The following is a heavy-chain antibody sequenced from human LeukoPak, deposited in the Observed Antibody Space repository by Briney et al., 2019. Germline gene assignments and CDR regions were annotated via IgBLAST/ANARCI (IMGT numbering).Heavy chain of an antibody. D-gene: IGHD4/OR15-4a*01. CDR3: ARDVTNYGLDY. Sequence: PGGSLRLSCAASGFTFNSYAMTWVRQAPGKGLEWVSAISGSGTNTYYADSVKGRFTISRDNSKNTLYLQMNSLRAEDTAVYYCARDVTNYGLDYWGQGTLVTVSS. CDR2: ISGSGTNT. V-gene: IGHV3-23*01. J-gene: IGHJ4*02. CDR1: GFTFNSYA.